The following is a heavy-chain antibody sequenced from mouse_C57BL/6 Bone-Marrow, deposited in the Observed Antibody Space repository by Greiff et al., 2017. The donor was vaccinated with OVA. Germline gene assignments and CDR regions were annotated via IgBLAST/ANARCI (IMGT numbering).Heavy chain of an antibody. Sequence: QVQLHQPGAELVKPGASVKLSCKASGYTFTSYWMHWVKQRPGRGLEWIGMIHPNSGSTNYNEKFKSKATLTVDKSSSTAYMQLSSLTSEDSAVYYCARGYDYDAFAYWGQGTLVTVSA. J-gene: IGHJ3*01. D-gene: IGHD2-4*01. CDR2: IHPNSGST. CDR1: GYTFTSYW. V-gene: IGHV1-64*01. CDR3: ARGYDYDAFAY.